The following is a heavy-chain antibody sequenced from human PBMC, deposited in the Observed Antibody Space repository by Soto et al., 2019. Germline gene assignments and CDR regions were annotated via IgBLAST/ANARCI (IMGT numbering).Heavy chain of an antibody. CDR2: ISYDGSNK. D-gene: IGHD5-18*01. CDR1: GFTFSSYG. Sequence: GGSLRLSCAASGFTFSSYGMHWVRQAPGKGLEWVAVISYDGSNKYYADSVKGRFTISRDNSKNTLYLQMNSLRAEDTAVYYCAKDGLSGYSYGYSKTGYFDYWGQGTLVTVSS. J-gene: IGHJ4*02. V-gene: IGHV3-30*18. CDR3: AKDGLSGYSYGYSKTGYFDY.